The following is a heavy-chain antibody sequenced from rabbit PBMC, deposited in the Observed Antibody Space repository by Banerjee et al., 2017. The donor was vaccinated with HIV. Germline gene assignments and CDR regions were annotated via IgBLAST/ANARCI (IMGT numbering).Heavy chain of an antibody. V-gene: IGHV1S47*01. CDR1: GFDFSDYG. Sequence: QEQLVESGGGLVKPEGSLKLSCKASGFDFSDYGMSWVRQAPGKGLEWIGYIDPIFSNTYYASWVSGRFTISSHNAQNTLCLQLNSLTAADTATYFCVRDRANIGGDYGPYYFDLWGPGTLVTVS. J-gene: IGHJ4*01. D-gene: IGHD2-1*01. CDR3: VRDRANIGGDYGPYYFDL. CDR2: IDPIFSNT.